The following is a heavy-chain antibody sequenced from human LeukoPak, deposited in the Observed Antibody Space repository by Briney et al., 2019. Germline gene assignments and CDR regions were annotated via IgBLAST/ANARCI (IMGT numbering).Heavy chain of an antibody. CDR2: TWYVGCEK. CDR1: GFTFSSYG. J-gene: IGHJ4*02. CDR3: AKDPGGDTLPDY. D-gene: IGHD1-26*01. V-gene: IGHV3-30*02. Sequence: PGGSLRLSCAASGFTFSSYGMYWVRQAPRKGLEWVAFTWYVGCEKNYADSVKGRFTISRDNSKNTVYLQMNSLRADDTAVYYCAKDPGGDTLPDYWGQGTLVTVSS.